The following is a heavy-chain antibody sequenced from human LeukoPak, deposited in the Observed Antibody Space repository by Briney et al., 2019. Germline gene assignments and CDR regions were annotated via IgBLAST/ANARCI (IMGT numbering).Heavy chain of an antibody. CDR2: IIPLFGTT. Sequence: GASVNVSCNASGSTFTIYTNSWVRQAPGQGLEWMGVIIPLFGTTNYAQEFPGRVTITADDSTSTAYMELSSLRSEDTAVYYCARSVGYSGYGIDYWGQGTLVTVSS. CDR3: ARSVGYSGYGIDY. V-gene: IGHV1-69*13. CDR1: GSTFTIYT. J-gene: IGHJ4*02. D-gene: IGHD5-12*01.